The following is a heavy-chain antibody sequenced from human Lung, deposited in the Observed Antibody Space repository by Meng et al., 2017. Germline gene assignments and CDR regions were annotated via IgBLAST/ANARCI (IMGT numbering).Heavy chain of an antibody. CDR3: TKNDFYCLGY. Sequence: LGESGPGLVKPAAPLSLSCAVSGGSISSDNWWSWVRQPPGKGLEWIGEIYHSGSTNYNPSLKSRITISVDKPKNQFSLTLSSVTAADTAVYYCTKNDFYCLGYWGQGTLVTVSS. J-gene: IGHJ4*02. D-gene: IGHD2-21*01. CDR2: IYHSGST. V-gene: IGHV4-4*02. CDR1: GGSISSDNW.